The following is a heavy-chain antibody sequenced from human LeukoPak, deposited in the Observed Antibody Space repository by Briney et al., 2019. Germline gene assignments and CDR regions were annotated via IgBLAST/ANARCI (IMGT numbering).Heavy chain of an antibody. CDR1: GGSISSYY. J-gene: IGHJ4*02. CDR2: IYYSGST. V-gene: IGHV4-59*08. D-gene: IGHD2-15*01. Sequence: SETLSLTCTVSGGSISSYYWSWIRQPPGKGLEWIGYIYYSGSTNYNPSLKSRVTISVDTSKNQFSLKLSSVTAADTAVYYCARGYCSGGSCSGFFSGRRAGLLYFDYWGQGTLVTVSS. CDR3: ARGYCSGGSCSGFFSGRRAGLLYFDY.